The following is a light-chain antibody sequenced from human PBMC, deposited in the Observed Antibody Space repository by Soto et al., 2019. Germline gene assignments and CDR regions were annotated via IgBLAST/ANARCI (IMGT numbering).Light chain of an antibody. J-gene: IGKJ4*01. V-gene: IGKV2D-29*01. CDR2: EVS. Sequence: DIVMAQTPLSLSVTPGQPSSISCKSSQMLLHSDRKTYLYWYMQKTGQPPQILIYEVSNRFSGVPDRFSGSGSGTDLKLKISRVEAEDVGVYYCMKSIQLTLTFGGGTKVDIK. CDR3: MKSIQLTLT. CDR1: QMLLHSDRKTY.